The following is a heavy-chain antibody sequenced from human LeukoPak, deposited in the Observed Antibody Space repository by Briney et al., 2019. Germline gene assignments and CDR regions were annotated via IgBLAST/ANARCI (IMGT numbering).Heavy chain of an antibody. V-gene: IGHV4-34*01. CDR2: INHSGST. D-gene: IGHD2-21*01. J-gene: IGHJ5*02. CDR1: GGSFSGYY. CDR3: ARHSDSHWFDP. Sequence: SETLSLTSAVYGGSFSGYYWSWIRQPPGKGLEWIGEINHSGSTNYNPSLKSRVTISVDTSKNQFSLKLSSVTAADTAVYYCARHSDSHWFDPWGQGTLVTVSS.